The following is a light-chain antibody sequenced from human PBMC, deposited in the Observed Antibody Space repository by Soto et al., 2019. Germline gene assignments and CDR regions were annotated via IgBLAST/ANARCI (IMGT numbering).Light chain of an antibody. CDR3: QSYDSSLGGSGV. V-gene: IGLV1-40*01. CDR2: GNA. CDR1: NSNIGAGYD. J-gene: IGLJ3*02. Sequence: QSALTQPPSVSGAPGQRVTISCTGSNSNIGAGYDVHWYQQLPGKAPKLLIYGNANRPSGIPDRFSGSKSGSSASLAITGLRAEDEAEYYCQSYDSSLGGSGVFGGGTKVTVL.